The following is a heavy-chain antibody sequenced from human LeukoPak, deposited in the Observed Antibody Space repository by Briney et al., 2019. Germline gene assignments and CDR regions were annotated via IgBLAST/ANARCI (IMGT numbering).Heavy chain of an antibody. CDR1: GFTFSSYW. J-gene: IGHJ1*01. V-gene: IGHV3-23*01. Sequence: GGSLRLSCAASGFTFSSYWMSWVRQAPGKGLEWVSAISGSGGSTYYADSVKGRFTISRDNSKNTLYLQMNSLRAEDTAVYYCAKDREAYCSGGSCYSRYFQHWGQGTLVTVSS. CDR3: AKDREAYCSGGSCYSRYFQH. CDR2: ISGSGGST. D-gene: IGHD2-15*01.